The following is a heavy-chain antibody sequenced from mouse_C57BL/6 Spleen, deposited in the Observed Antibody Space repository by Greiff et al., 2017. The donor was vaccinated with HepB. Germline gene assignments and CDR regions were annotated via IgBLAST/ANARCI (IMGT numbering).Heavy chain of an antibody. J-gene: IGHJ2*01. CDR2: IDPSDSET. V-gene: IGHV1-52*01. CDR3: ARRIYDGYYGYFDY. Sequence: VQRVESGAELVRPGSSVKLSCKASGYTFTSYWMHWVKQRPIQGLEWIGNIDPSDSETHYNQKFKDKATLTVDKSSSTAYMQLSSLTSEDSAVYYCARRIYDGYYGYFDYWGQGTTLTVSS. CDR1: GYTFTSYW. D-gene: IGHD2-3*01.